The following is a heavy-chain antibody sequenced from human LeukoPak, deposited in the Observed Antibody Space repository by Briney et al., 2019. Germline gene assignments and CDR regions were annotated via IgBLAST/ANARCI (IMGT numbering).Heavy chain of an antibody. CDR3: ARAPQVYYGSGSYYPI. V-gene: IGHV1-69*13. CDR1: GGTFSSYA. CDR2: IIPVFGTA. D-gene: IGHD3-10*01. J-gene: IGHJ4*02. Sequence: SVKVSCKASGGTFSSYAISWVRQAPGQGLEWMGGIIPVFGTANYAQKFQGRVTITADESTSTAYMELSSLRSEDTAVYYCARAPQVYYGSGSYYPIWGQGTLVTVSS.